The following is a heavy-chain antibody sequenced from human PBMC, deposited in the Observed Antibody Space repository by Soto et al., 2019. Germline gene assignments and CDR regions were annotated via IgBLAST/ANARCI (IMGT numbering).Heavy chain of an antibody. CDR3: TRGPRRISTGTGAY. Sequence: GGSLRLSCAASGFIFKMYWMHWVRQSPGKGLVWISRIYNDGSYTDYADSVKARFTISRDNVNDTLYLQMNNLRAEDSGLYYCTRGPRRISTGTGAYWGQGTQVTVSS. CDR2: IYNDGSYT. CDR1: GFIFKMYW. J-gene: IGHJ4*02. D-gene: IGHD3-10*01. V-gene: IGHV3-74*01.